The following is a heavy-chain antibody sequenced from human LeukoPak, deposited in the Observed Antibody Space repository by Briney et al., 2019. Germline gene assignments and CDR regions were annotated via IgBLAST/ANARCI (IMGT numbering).Heavy chain of an antibody. V-gene: IGHV4-34*01. CDR2: INHSGST. CDR1: GGSFGGYY. CDR3: AAGGLYGSGSPLVRWFDP. J-gene: IGHJ5*02. Sequence: PSETLSLTCAVYGGSFGGYYWSWIRQPPGKGLEWIGEINHSGSTNYNPSLKSRVTISVDTSKNQFSLKLSSVTAADTAVYYCAAGGLYGSGSPLVRWFDPWGQGTLVTVSS. D-gene: IGHD3-10*01.